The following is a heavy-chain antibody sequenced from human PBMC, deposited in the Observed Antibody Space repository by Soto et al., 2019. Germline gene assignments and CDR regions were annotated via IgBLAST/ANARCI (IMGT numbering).Heavy chain of an antibody. CDR3: AGIVVVVAAPALGMDV. CDR2: ISGSGGST. CDR1: GFTFSSYA. V-gene: IGHV3-23*01. Sequence: GGSLRLSCAASGFTFSSYAMSWVRQAPGKGLEWVSAISGSGGSTYYADSVKGRFTISRDNSKNTLYLQMNSLRAEDTAVYYCAGIVVVVAAPALGMDVWGQGTTVTVS. D-gene: IGHD2-15*01. J-gene: IGHJ6*02.